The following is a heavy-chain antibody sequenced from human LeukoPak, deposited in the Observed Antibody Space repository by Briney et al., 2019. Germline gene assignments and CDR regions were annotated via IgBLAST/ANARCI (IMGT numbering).Heavy chain of an antibody. V-gene: IGHV1-69*05. J-gene: IGHJ4*02. Sequence: SVKVSCKASGGTFSSYAISRVRQAPGQGLEWMGGIIPIFGTANYAQKFQGRVTITTDESTSTAYMELSSLRSEDTAVYYCARVKYYDSSGYYLGYFDYWGQGTLVTVSS. D-gene: IGHD3-22*01. CDR1: GGTFSSYA. CDR3: ARVKYYDSSGYYLGYFDY. CDR2: IIPIFGTA.